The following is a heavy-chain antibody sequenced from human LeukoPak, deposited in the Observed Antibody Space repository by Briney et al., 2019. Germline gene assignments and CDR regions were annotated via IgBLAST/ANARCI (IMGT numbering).Heavy chain of an antibody. Sequence: GGSLRLSCAASGFTFSSYWMHWVRQAPGKGLVWVSRINSDGSSTSYADSVKGRFTISRDNAKNTLYLQMNSLRAEDTAVYYCARAYVLLWFGELRRGGFDPWGQGTLVTVSS. CDR1: GFTFSSYW. J-gene: IGHJ5*02. CDR2: INSDGSST. V-gene: IGHV3-74*01. D-gene: IGHD3-10*01. CDR3: ARAYVLLWFGELRRGGFDP.